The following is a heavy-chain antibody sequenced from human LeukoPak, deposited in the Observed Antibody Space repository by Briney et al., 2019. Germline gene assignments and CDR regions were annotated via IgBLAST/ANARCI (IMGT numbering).Heavy chain of an antibody. CDR3: ARRSSGFDY. V-gene: IGHV5-51*04. Sequence: GESLKISCQGSGYSFSTYWIAWARQMSGKGLEWMGIIYPGDSDTRYSPSFQGQVTISADKPNSIAYLQWSSLKASDTAMYYCARRSSGFDYWGQGTLVTVSS. D-gene: IGHD3-22*01. J-gene: IGHJ4*02. CDR2: IYPGDSDT. CDR1: GYSFSTYW.